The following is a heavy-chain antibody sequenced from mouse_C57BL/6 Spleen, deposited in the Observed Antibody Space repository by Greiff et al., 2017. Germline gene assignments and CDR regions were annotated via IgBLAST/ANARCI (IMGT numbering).Heavy chain of an antibody. J-gene: IGHJ4*01. D-gene: IGHD2-1*01. Sequence: QVQLKESGAELVRPGASVTLSCKASGYTFTDYEMHWVKQTPVHGLEWIGAIDPETGGTAYNQKFKGKAILTADKSSSTAYMELRSLTSEDSAVYYCTRRYYGNYDYAMDYWGQGTSVTVSS. CDR1: GYTFTDYE. V-gene: IGHV1-15*01. CDR2: IDPETGGT. CDR3: TRRYYGNYDYAMDY.